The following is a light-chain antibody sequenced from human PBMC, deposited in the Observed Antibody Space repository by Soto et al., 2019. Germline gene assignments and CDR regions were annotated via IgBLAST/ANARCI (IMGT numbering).Light chain of an antibody. CDR1: QSVSSSY. CDR3: QHYGRSPRT. J-gene: IGKJ1*01. CDR2: GAS. V-gene: IGKV3-20*01. Sequence: EIVLTQSPATLSLSPGEGPTLSFRASQSVSSSYLAWYQQKPGQAPRLLIYGASSRATGIPARFSGSGSGTDFTLTIRRLEPEDFAVYYCQHYGRSPRTFGQGTKVDIK.